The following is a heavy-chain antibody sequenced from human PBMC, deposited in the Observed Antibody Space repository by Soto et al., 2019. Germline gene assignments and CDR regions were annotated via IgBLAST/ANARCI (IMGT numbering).Heavy chain of an antibody. CDR1: GRSMSSGGYS. Sequence: QLQLQESGSGLVKPSQTLSLTCAVSGRSMSSGGYSWTRIRQPPGKGLEWIGYIYHSGSTYYNPSLKRRVTISVDRSKNQFYLKLSSVTAADTAVYYCARVPLYWGQGTLVTVSS. CDR2: IYHSGST. J-gene: IGHJ4*02. V-gene: IGHV4-30-2*01. CDR3: ARVPLY.